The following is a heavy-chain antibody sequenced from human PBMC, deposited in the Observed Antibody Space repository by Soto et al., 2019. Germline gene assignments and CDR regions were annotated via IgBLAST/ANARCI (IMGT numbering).Heavy chain of an antibody. V-gene: IGHV4-59*01. CDR1: GGSISSYY. CDR2: IYYSGST. J-gene: IGHJ4*02. Sequence: SETLSLTYTVSGGSISSYYWSWIRQPPGKGLEWIGYIYYSGSTNYNPSLKSRVTISVDTSKNQFSLKLSSVTAADTAVYYCARTYSGSYWVVDYWGQGTLVTV. D-gene: IGHD1-26*01. CDR3: ARTYSGSYWVVDY.